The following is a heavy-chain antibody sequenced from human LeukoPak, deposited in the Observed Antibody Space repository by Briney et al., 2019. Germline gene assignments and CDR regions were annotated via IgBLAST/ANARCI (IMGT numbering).Heavy chain of an antibody. V-gene: IGHV3-23*01. CDR1: GFTFSSYS. D-gene: IGHD6-19*01. J-gene: IGHJ4*02. Sequence: GGSLRLSCAASGFTFSSYSMNWVRQAPGKGLEWVSAISDSGGSTYYADSVKGRFTISRDNSKSTLYLQMNSLRAEDTAIYYCAKTWGNSAWQPLDYWGQGTLVTVSS. CDR2: ISDSGGST. CDR3: AKTWGNSAWQPLDY.